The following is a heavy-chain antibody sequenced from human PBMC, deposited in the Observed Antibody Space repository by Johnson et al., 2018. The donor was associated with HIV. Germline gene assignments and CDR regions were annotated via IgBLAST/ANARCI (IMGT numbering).Heavy chain of an antibody. Sequence: QVQLVESGGGVVQPGGSLRLSCAASGFTFSSYAMHWVRQAPGRGLEWVAVMSYDGSNTYYADSVKGRFNISRDTSKNTLYLQMNSLRAEDTAVYYCARDPSYSNYGPWNDAFDIWGQGTMVTVSS. J-gene: IGHJ3*02. CDR1: GFTFSSYA. V-gene: IGHV3-30*14. D-gene: IGHD4-11*01. CDR2: MSYDGSNT. CDR3: ARDPSYSNYGPWNDAFDI.